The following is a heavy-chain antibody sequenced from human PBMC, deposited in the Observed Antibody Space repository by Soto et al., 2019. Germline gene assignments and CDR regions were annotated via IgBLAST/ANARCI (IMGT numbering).Heavy chain of an antibody. V-gene: IGHV3-33*05. CDR1: GFTFRSYV. D-gene: IGHD3-16*01. CDR2: TSYDGSNN. J-gene: IGHJ4*02. CDR3: ARWGTTGGLYV. Sequence: QVQLVESGGGVVQPGTSLRLSCVGSGFTFRSYVIHWVRQAPGKGLEWVALTSYDGSNNFYGDSVKGRFTISRHNSRNTVELQIDSLTFEDTALYYCARWGTTGGLYVWGQGTLVSVSS.